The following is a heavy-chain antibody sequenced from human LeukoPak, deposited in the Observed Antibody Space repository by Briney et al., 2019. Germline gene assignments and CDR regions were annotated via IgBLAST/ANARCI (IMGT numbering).Heavy chain of an antibody. CDR2: IYYSGST. D-gene: IGHD6-19*01. CDR3: ARRSGWYFFLFDP. J-gene: IGHJ5*02. Sequence: SETLSLTCTVSGGSISSSSYYWGWIRQPPGKGLEWIGSIYYSGSTYYNPSLKSRVTISVDTSKNQFSLKLSSVTAADTAVYYCARRSGWYFFLFDPWGQGTLVTVSS. CDR1: GGSISSSSYY. V-gene: IGHV4-39*07.